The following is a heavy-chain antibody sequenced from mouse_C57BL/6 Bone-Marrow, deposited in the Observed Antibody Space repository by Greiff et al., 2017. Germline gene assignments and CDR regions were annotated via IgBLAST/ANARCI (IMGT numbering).Heavy chain of an antibody. V-gene: IGHV6-6*01. CDR1: GFTFSDAW. Sequence: EVTLVESGGGLVQPGGSMTLSCAASGFTFSDAWMDWVRQSPEKGLEWVAEIRNKANNHATYYAESVKGRFTISRDDSKSSVYLQMNSLRAEDTGIYYCTRDYGSLAWFAYWGQGTLVTVSA. CDR3: TRDYGSLAWFAY. D-gene: IGHD1-1*01. J-gene: IGHJ3*01. CDR2: IRNKANNHAT.